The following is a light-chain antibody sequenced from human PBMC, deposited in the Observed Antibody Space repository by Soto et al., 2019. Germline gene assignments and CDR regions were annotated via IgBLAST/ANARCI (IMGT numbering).Light chain of an antibody. Sequence: QSALTQPASVSGSPGQSITISCTGTSSDVGGYKYVSWYQQHPGKAPKLMIYDVSNRPSGVSNRFSGSKSGNTASLILSGLQAEDEADYYCSSYTSSSTWVIGGGTKLTVL. CDR2: DVS. V-gene: IGLV2-14*03. J-gene: IGLJ3*02. CDR3: SSYTSSSTWV. CDR1: SSDVGGYKY.